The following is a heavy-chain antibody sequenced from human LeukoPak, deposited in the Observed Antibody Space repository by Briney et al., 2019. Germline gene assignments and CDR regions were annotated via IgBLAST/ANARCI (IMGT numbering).Heavy chain of an antibody. D-gene: IGHD4-23*01. CDR2: INPSSGGT. V-gene: IGHV1-2*02. CDR1: GYTFTGYY. CDR3: ARSYGGNSGGVDY. J-gene: IGHJ4*02. Sequence: ASVKVSCKASGYTFTGYYMHWVRQAPGQGLEWMGWINPSSGGTNYAQKFQGRVTMTRDTSISTAYMELSRLRSDDTAVYYCARSYGGNSGGVDYWGQGTLVTVSS.